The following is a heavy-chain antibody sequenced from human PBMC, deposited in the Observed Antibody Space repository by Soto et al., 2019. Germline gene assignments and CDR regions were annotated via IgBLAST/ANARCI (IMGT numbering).Heavy chain of an antibody. CDR2: INPSGGST. J-gene: IGHJ6*02. Sequence: SVKLSCKESGDTFTSNYMHWVRQAPGQGLEWMGIINPSGGSTSYAQKFQGRVTMTRDTSTSTVYMELSSLRSEDTAVYYCARGNGIYVDTAMVISARKKYYYYGMDVWGQGTTVTVSS. V-gene: IGHV1-46*01. D-gene: IGHD5-18*01. CDR1: GDTFTSNY. CDR3: ARGNGIYVDTAMVISARKKYYYYGMDV.